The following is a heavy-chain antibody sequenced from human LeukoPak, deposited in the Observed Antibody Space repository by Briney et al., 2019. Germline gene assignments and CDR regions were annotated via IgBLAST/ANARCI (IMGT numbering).Heavy chain of an antibody. V-gene: IGHV3-30-3*01. D-gene: IGHD6-19*01. CDR1: GFTLSSYA. Sequence: GRSLRLSCAASGFTLSSYAMHWVRQAPAKGLERAAVISYDGSNKYYADSVKGRFTISRDNSKNTLYLQMNSLRAEDTAVYYCARVAVAAAFDYWGQGTLVTVSS. CDR2: ISYDGSNK. J-gene: IGHJ4*02. CDR3: ARVAVAAAFDY.